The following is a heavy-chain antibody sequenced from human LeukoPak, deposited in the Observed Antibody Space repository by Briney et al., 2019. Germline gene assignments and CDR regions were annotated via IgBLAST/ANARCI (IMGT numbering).Heavy chain of an antibody. CDR2: ISWNSGSI. J-gene: IGHJ4*02. Sequence: GGSLRLSCAASGFTFDDYAMHWVRQAPGKGLEWVSGISWNSGSIGYADSVKGRFTISRDNAKNSLYLQINSLKTEDTAVYYCTSALGILKNWGQGTLVTVSS. D-gene: IGHD1-14*01. V-gene: IGHV3-9*01. CDR1: GFTFDDYA. CDR3: TSALGILKN.